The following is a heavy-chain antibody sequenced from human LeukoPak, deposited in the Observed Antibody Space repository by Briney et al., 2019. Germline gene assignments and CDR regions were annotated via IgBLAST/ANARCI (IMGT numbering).Heavy chain of an antibody. V-gene: IGHV1-24*01. D-gene: IGHD6-13*01. Sequence: ASVKVSCKVSGYTLTELSMHWVRQAPGKGLGWMGGFDPEDGETIYAQKFQGRVTMTGDTSTDTAYMELSSLRSEDTAVYYCATDPILRAAAEGYWGQGTLVTVSS. CDR2: FDPEDGET. CDR1: GYTLTELS. J-gene: IGHJ4*02. CDR3: ATDPILRAAAEGY.